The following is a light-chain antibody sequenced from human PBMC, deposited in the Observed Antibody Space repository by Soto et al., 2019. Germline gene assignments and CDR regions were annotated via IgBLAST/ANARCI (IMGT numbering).Light chain of an antibody. J-gene: IGLJ3*02. V-gene: IGLV2-8*01. CDR2: EVS. CDR1: SSDVGGYNY. Sequence: QSALTQPPSASGSPGQSVTISFTGTSSDVGGYNYVSWYQQHPGKAPKLMIYEVSKRPSGVPDRFSGSKSGNTASLTVSGLQAEDEADYYCSSYAGSTNWVFGGGTKLTVL. CDR3: SSYAGSTNWV.